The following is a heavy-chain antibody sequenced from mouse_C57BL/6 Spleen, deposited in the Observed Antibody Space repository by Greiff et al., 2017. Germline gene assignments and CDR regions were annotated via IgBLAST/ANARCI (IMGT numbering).Heavy chain of an antibody. CDR2: IDPSDSYT. CDR1: GYTFTSYW. J-gene: IGHJ2*01. CDR3: ARSGDGFHFDY. Sequence: ESGAELVMPGASVKLSCKASGYTFTSYWMHWVKQRPGQGLEWIGEIDPSDSYTNYNQKFKGKSTLTVDKSSSTAYMQLSSLTSEDSAVYYCARSGDGFHFDYWGQGTTLTVSS. D-gene: IGHD2-3*01. V-gene: IGHV1-69*01.